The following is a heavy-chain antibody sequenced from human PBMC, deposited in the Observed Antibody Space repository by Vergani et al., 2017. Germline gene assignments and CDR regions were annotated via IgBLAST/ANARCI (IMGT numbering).Heavy chain of an antibody. CDR1: GGSINSHNYY. D-gene: IGHD2-15*01. CDR2: IHNSGST. J-gene: IGHJ4*02. CDR3: ARGSCRGGSCHKPVFDY. V-gene: IGHV4-61*02. Sequence: QVQLQESGPGLVKPSQTLSLTCTVSGGSINSHNYYWSWIRQPAGKGLEWIGRIHNSGSTNYNPSLQSRVTMSDDTSKNQFSLNLTSVTAADTAVYFCARGSCRGGSCHKPVFDYWGQGILVTVSS.